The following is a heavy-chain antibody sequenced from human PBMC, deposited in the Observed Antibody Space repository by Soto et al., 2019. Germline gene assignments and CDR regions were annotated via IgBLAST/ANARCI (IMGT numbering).Heavy chain of an antibody. CDR3: AKDQLSLRSRIYDFWSGLFDY. CDR1: GFTFSSYG. Sequence: VQLVESGGGVVQPGRSLRLSCAASGFTFSSYGMHWVRQAPGKGLEWVAVISYDGSNKYYADSVKGRFTISRDNSKNTLYLQMNSLRAEDTAVYYCAKDQLSLRSRIYDFWSGLFDYWGQGTLVTVSS. D-gene: IGHD3-3*01. CDR2: ISYDGSNK. V-gene: IGHV3-30*18. J-gene: IGHJ4*02.